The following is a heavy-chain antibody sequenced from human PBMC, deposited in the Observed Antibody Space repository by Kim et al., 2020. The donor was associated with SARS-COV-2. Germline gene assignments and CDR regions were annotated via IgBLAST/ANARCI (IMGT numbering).Heavy chain of an antibody. D-gene: IGHD3-22*01. Sequence: VNGRFTMSRDNAKNSLFLQMNSLRADDTAVYYCVRAGHYDSSGYLRDFDYWGQGTMVTVSS. V-gene: IGHV3-11*06. CDR3: VRAGHYDSSGYLRDFDY. J-gene: IGHJ4*02.